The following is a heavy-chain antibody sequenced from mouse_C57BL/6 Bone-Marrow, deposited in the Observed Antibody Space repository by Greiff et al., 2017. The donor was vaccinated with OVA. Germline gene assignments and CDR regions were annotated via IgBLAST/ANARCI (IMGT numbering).Heavy chain of an antibody. Sequence: VQLQQSGAELVKPGASVKISCKASGYTFTDYYINWVKQRPGQGLEWIGKIGPGSGSTYYNEKFKGKATLTADTSSSTAYMQLNSLTSEDSAVYFGAKNGKFSPHYYGSSPFDYWGQGTTLTVSS. CDR2: IGPGSGST. D-gene: IGHD1-1*01. J-gene: IGHJ2*01. CDR3: AKNGKFSPHYYGSSPFDY. V-gene: IGHV1-77*01. CDR1: GYTFTDYY.